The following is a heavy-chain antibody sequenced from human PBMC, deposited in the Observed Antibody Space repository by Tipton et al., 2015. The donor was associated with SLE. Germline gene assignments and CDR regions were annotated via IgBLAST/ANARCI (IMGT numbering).Heavy chain of an antibody. CDR2: ITLGGAT. CDR1: GGSMTGSY. D-gene: IGHD4-23*01. J-gene: IGHJ3*01. Sequence: TLSLTCSVSGGSMTGSYWSWVRQPPGRGLAWIGGITLGGATDYNPSLKSRVAISVDTSKNHFSLRLTSLTAADTAVYYCARELDTFDVWGQGTMVTVSS. V-gene: IGHV4-34*01. CDR3: ARELDTFDV.